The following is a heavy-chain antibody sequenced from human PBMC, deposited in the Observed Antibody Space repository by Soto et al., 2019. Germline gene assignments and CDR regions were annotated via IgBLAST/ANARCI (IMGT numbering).Heavy chain of an antibody. Sequence: EVQLVESGGGLVKPGGSLRLSCAASGFTFSSYSMNWVRQAPGNGLEWVSSISSSSSYIYYADSVKGRFTISRDNAKNALYLQMNSLRAEDAAVYYCARDTYYYGSGSYSPWGQGTLVTVSS. CDR1: GFTFSSYS. CDR3: ARDTYYYGSGSYSP. V-gene: IGHV3-21*01. J-gene: IGHJ5*02. D-gene: IGHD3-10*01. CDR2: ISSSSSYI.